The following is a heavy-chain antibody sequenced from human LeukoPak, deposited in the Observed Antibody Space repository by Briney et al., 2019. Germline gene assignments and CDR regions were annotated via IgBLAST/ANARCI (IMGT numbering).Heavy chain of an antibody. Sequence: GGSLRLSCAASGFTFSSYAMHWVRQAPGKGLEWVAVISYDGSNKYYADSVKGRFTISRDNSKNTLYLQMNSLRAEDTAVYYCARERRGDAYHYYYGMDAWGQGTTVTVSS. CDR1: GFTFSSYA. V-gene: IGHV3-30*04. CDR2: ISYDGSNK. J-gene: IGHJ6*02. D-gene: IGHD4-17*01. CDR3: ARERRGDAYHYYYGMDA.